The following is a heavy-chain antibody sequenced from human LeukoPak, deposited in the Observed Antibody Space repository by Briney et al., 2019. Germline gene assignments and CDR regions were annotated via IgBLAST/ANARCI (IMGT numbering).Heavy chain of an antibody. V-gene: IGHV3-30*18. J-gene: IGHJ3*02. CDR3: AKAWRAYGDYHTFDI. CDR2: ILYDGSNK. CDR1: GFTFSSYW. Sequence: GGSLRLSCAASGFTFSSYWMSWVRQAPGKGLEWVAVILYDGSNKYNADSVKGRFTISRDTSKNTLYLQMSSLRAEDTAVYYCAKAWRAYGDYHTFDIWGQGTMVTVSS. D-gene: IGHD4-17*01.